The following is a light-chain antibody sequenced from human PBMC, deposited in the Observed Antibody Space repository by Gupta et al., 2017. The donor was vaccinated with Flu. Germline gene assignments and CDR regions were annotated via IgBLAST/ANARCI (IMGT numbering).Light chain of an antibody. CDR2: GAS. V-gene: IGKV1-12*01. J-gene: IGKJ4*01. CDR1: QGLSSW. CDR3: QQTRRFPLT. Sequence: DIQMTQSPSFVSASVGDRVTITCRASQGLSSWLAWYQQRPGRAPKLLIFGASTLQSGVPVRFIGSGSETEFTLTISSLQPDDSATYFCQQTRRFPLTFGGGTKVEIK.